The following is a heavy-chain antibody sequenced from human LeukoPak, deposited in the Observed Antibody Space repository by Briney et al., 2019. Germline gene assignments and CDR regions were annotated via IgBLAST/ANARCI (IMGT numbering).Heavy chain of an antibody. J-gene: IGHJ6*02. D-gene: IGHD4-17*01. V-gene: IGHV1-8*01. CDR3: ARDPHTVTPHGDYYYGMDV. Sequence: ASVKVSCKASGYTFTSYDINWVRQATGQGLEWMGWMNPNSGDTGYAQKFQGRVTMTRNTSISTAYMELSSLRSEDTAVYYCARDPHTVTPHGDYYYGMDVWGQGTTVTVSS. CDR2: MNPNSGDT. CDR1: GYTFTSYD.